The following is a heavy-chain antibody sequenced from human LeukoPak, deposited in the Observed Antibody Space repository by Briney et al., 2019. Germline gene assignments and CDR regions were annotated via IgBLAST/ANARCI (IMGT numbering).Heavy chain of an antibody. Sequence: PGGSLRLSCAASGFTFDDYAMHWVRQAPGKGLEWVSGISWNSGSIGYADSVKGRFTISRDNAKNSLYLQMNSLRAEDTALYYCAKATSVLLWFGDRLDAFDIWGQGTMVTVSS. D-gene: IGHD3-10*01. CDR3: AKATSVLLWFGDRLDAFDI. CDR2: ISWNSGSI. CDR1: GFTFDDYA. V-gene: IGHV3-9*01. J-gene: IGHJ3*02.